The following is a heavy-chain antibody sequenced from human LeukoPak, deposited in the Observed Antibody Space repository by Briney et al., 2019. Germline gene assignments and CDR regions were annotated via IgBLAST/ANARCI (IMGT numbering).Heavy chain of an antibody. CDR3: ARTGYSSGWYLLYMDV. J-gene: IGHJ6*03. Sequence: SETLSLTCSVSGFTTAYSWGWLRQPPGKGPEWIGSIYHSGSTYYNPSLKSRVTISVDMSQNQFSLKLSSVTAADTAVYYCARTGYSSGWYLLYMDVWGKGTTVTVSS. V-gene: IGHV4-38-2*01. CDR1: GFTTAYS. D-gene: IGHD6-19*01. CDR2: IYHSGST.